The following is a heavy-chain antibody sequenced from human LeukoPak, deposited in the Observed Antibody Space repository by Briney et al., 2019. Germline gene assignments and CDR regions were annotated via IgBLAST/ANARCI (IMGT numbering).Heavy chain of an antibody. CDR1: GFTVSSNY. D-gene: IGHD2-8*01. Sequence: PGGSLRLSCAASGFTVSSNYMNWVRQAPGKGLEWVAVIWYDGSNKYYADSVKGRFTISRDNSKNTLYLQMNSLRAEDTAVYYCASSVDAPMLIDYWGQGTLVTVSS. J-gene: IGHJ4*02. CDR3: ASSVDAPMLIDY. CDR2: IWYDGSNK. V-gene: IGHV3-33*08.